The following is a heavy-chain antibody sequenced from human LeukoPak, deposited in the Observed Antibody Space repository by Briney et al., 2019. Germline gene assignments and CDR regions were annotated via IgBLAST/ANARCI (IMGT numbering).Heavy chain of an antibody. V-gene: IGHV3-23*01. CDR2: ITGSGGSP. CDR1: GFSFSSYG. J-gene: IGHJ6*02. CDR3: AKGAITIFGVVIPYYYYGMDV. D-gene: IGHD3-3*01. Sequence: GGSLRLSCAASGFSFSSYGMSWVRQAPGKGLQWVSTITGSGGSPYYADSVKGRFTISRDNSKNTLYLQMNSLRAEDTAVYYCAKGAITIFGVVIPYYYYGMDVWGQGTTVTVSS.